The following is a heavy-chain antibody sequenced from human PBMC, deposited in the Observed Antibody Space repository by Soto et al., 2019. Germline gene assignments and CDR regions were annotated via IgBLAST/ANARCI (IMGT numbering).Heavy chain of an antibody. Sequence: PGGSLRLSCAASGFTFSSYAMSWVRQAPGKGLEWVSAISGSGGSTYYADSVKGRFTISRDNSKNTLYLQMNSLRAEDTAVYYCARGRVPADNNYCYYGMDVWGPGTTVTVYS. CDR2: ISGSGGST. V-gene: IGHV3-23*01. CDR3: ARGRVPADNNYCYYGMDV. J-gene: IGHJ6*02. CDR1: GFTFSSYA. D-gene: IGHD2-2*01.